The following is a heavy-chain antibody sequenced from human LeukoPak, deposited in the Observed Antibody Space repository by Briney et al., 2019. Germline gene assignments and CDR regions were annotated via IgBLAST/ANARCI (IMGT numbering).Heavy chain of an antibody. J-gene: IGHJ4*02. Sequence: GGSLRLSCTASGFISDRAMHWIRQAPGKGLEWVSGIDWSSGRIGYGESVKGRFTVSRDNAKDSLYLQLNSLRVEDTALYYCIKDVRPGGLDYWGPGTLVIVSS. CDR1: GFISDRA. CDR3: IKDVRPGGLDY. CDR2: IDWSSGRI. D-gene: IGHD2-15*01. V-gene: IGHV3-9*01.